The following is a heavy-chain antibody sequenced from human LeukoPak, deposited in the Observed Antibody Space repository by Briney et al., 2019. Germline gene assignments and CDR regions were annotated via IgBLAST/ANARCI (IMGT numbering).Heavy chain of an antibody. V-gene: IGHV4-59*12. Sequence: SETLSLTCTVSGGSITNYYWAWIRQPPGKGLEWIGNIYYTGGTKYNPSLRSRVTISVDRSKNQFSLKLSSVTAADTAVYYCARVGDYALKDWGQGTLVTVSS. CDR1: GGSITNYY. D-gene: IGHD3-16*01. CDR3: ARVGDYALKD. J-gene: IGHJ4*02. CDR2: IYYTGGT.